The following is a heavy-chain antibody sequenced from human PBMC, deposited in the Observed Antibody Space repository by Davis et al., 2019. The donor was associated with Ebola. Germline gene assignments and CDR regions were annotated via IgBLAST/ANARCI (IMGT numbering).Heavy chain of an antibody. D-gene: IGHD6-13*01. CDR3: ARQWTKGFVSSWQGDWSDP. V-gene: IGHV4-39*01. CDR1: SGCVSSSSYY. Sequence: MPSETLSPTGHVASGCVSSSSYYEGWIREPPGKGREWIANIYSRGSTYYNASLKSRVTISVDTSKNKFSLKLRSVTAADTAVYYCARQWTKGFVSSWQGDWSDPWGQGTLVTVSS. J-gene: IGHJ5*02. CDR2: IYSRGST.